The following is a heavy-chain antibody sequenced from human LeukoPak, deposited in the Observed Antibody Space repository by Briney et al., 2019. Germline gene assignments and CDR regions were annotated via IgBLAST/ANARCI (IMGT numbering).Heavy chain of an antibody. D-gene: IGHD2-2*01. CDR1: GGSFSGYY. V-gene: IGHV4-34*01. Sequence: PSETLSLTCAVYGGSFSGYYWSWIRQLPGKGLEWIGEINHSGSTNYNPSLKSRVTISVDTSKNQFSLKLSSVTAADTAVYYCARTDIVVVPAAYDYWGQGTLVTVSS. J-gene: IGHJ4*02. CDR2: INHSGST. CDR3: ARTDIVVVPAAYDY.